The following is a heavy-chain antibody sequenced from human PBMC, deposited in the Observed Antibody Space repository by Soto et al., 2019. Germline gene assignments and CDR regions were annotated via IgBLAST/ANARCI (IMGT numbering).Heavy chain of an antibody. CDR1: GYSFMKYG. CDR3: AREASVLIPAAKPSRFVS. Sequence: QVQLVQSGPEMKKPGASVKVSCKGFGYSFMKYGINWVRQAPGQGLEWVGWISPYSGYTHSAQKFHVRLTLTTDTAASTAYMELRILRSADTSLYYCAREASVLIPAAKPSRFVSWGQGTLVTVSS. D-gene: IGHD2-2*01. J-gene: IGHJ4*02. V-gene: IGHV1-18*01. CDR2: ISPYSGYT.